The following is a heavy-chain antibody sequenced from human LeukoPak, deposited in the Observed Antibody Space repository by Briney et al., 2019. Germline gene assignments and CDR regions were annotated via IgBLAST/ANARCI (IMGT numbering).Heavy chain of an antibody. CDR1: GFTFSSYG. D-gene: IGHD2-2*01. CDR2: IRYDGSNK. CDR3: ARAPTVLVGYCSSSSCQADY. Sequence: GGSLRLSCAAYGFTFSSYGMHWVRQAPGKGLEWVAFIRYDGSNKYYADSVRGRFTISRDNAENSLYLQMNSLRVEDTAVYYCARAPTVLVGYCSSSSCQADYWGQGTLVTVSS. J-gene: IGHJ4*02. V-gene: IGHV3-30*02.